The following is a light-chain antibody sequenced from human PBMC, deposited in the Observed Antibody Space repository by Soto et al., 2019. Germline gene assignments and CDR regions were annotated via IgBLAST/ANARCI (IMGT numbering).Light chain of an antibody. V-gene: IGKV1-39*01. J-gene: IGKJ4*01. CDR3: HQSYNTPLT. CDR2: AAS. Sequence: DIQMTQSPCSLSASLGDRVTITCRASQSLSNYLNWYQQKPGQAPKLLIYAASTLQSGVPSRFSGSGSGTDFTLTISSLQPEDFAIYYCHQSYNTPLTFGGGTKVEIK. CDR1: QSLSNY.